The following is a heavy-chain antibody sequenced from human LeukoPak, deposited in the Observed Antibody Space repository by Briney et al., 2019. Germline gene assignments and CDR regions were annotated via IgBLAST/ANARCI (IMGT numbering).Heavy chain of an antibody. CDR3: SRRIDS. CDR2: IDGAGDTI. Sequence: GESLRLSCATSGFTFSDYSMNWVRQAPGKGLEWVSYIDGAGDTIYYADSVKGRFTISRDNAKSSLDLQMNSLRDEDTAVYYCSRRIDSWGQGTLVTVSS. J-gene: IGHJ4*02. V-gene: IGHV3-48*02. CDR1: GFTFSDYS.